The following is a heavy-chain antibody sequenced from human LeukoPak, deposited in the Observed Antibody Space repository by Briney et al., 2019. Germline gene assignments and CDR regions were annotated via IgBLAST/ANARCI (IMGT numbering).Heavy chain of an antibody. Sequence: SETLSLTCTVSGGSVSSGSYYWSWIRQPPGRGLEWIGYIYYSGSTNYNPSLKSLVTISVDTSKNQFSLKLSSVTAADTAVYYCAREKGIAAAALFDYWGQGTLVTVSS. D-gene: IGHD6-13*01. CDR3: AREKGIAAAALFDY. CDR1: GGSVSSGSYY. V-gene: IGHV4-61*01. J-gene: IGHJ4*02. CDR2: IYYSGST.